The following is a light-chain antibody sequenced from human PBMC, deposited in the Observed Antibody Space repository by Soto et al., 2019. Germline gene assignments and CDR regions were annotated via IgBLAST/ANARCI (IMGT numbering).Light chain of an antibody. CDR1: SSDVGNYNY. CDR2: DVN. CDR3: CSYAGSYTWV. V-gene: IGLV2-11*01. J-gene: IGLJ3*02. Sequence: QSVLTQPRSVSGSPGQSVTISCTGTSSDVGNYNYVSWYQQHPGKAPKVMIYDVNKWPSGVPDCFSGSKSGNTASLTISGLQAEDEADYYCCSYAGSYTWVFGGGTKLTVL.